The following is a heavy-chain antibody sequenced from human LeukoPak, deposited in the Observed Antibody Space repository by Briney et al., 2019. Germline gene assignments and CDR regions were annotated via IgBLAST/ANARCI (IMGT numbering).Heavy chain of an antibody. CDR1: GGSISSSSYY. Sequence: SETLSLTCTVSGGSISSSSYYWGWIRQPPGKGLEWIGSIYYSGSTYYNPSLKSRVTISVDTSKNQFSLKLSSVAAADTAVYYCARHRLPGIAAAGRFDYWGQGTLVTVSS. V-gene: IGHV4-39*01. D-gene: IGHD6-13*01. J-gene: IGHJ4*02. CDR2: IYYSGST. CDR3: ARHRLPGIAAAGRFDY.